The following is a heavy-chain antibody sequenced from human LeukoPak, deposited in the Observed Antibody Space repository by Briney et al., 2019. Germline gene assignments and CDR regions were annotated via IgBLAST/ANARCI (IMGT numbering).Heavy chain of an antibody. CDR3: ARDRSYVGFDY. CDR1: GFTFSDYS. D-gene: IGHD4-23*01. V-gene: IGHV3-21*01. CDR2: ISTGSSFI. Sequence: PGGSLRLSCAASGFTFSDYSMNWVRQAPGKGLEWVSYISTGSSFIYYADSVKGRFTISRDNAKSSLFLQMNSLRVEDTAVYYCARDRSYVGFDYWGQGTLVTVSS. J-gene: IGHJ4*02.